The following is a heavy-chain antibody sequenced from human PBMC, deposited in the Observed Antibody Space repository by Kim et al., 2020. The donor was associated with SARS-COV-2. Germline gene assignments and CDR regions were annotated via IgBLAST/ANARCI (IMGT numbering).Heavy chain of an antibody. CDR3: TRGSGWLTDL. D-gene: IGHD3-10*01. V-gene: IGHV4-59*09. CDR2: GST. Sequence: GSTNYRPSLKSRLTISLDMSKNQFSLNLTSVTAADTAVYYCTRGSGWLTDLWGRGTLITVSS. J-gene: IGHJ2*01.